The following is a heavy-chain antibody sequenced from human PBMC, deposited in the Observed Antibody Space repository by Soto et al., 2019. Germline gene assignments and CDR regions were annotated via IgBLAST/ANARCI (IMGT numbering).Heavy chain of an antibody. CDR1: GFAFSSYG. CDR3: VSDGGYGHASGPCS. CDR2: ISYDGSLQ. J-gene: IGHJ5*02. V-gene: IGHV3-30*03. D-gene: IGHD5-18*01. Sequence: QAQLVESGGGVVQPGRSLRLSCAASGFAFSSYGMHWVRQAPGTGLEWVAVISYDGSLQHYADSVKGRFTISRDHSKNMVRLQMRCLRAEDKAVYYYVSDGGYGHASGPCSCGQGTLVSVSS.